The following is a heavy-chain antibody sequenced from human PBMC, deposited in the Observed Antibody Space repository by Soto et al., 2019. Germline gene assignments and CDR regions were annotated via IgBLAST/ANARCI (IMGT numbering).Heavy chain of an antibody. CDR1: GDSINSYY. CDR3: AGGYCSTSSCYVGLYYMDG. Sequence: QVQLQESGPGLVKPSETLSLTCTVSGDSINSYYWSWIRQPPGKGLEWIGYIYDSGSTMYDPPLNSRSTKLQGTSKNKDSPKLSSVNAANTAVYYCAGGYCSTSSCYVGLYYMDGWGKGTAVTVSS. J-gene: IGHJ6*03. V-gene: IGHV4-59*01. D-gene: IGHD2-2*01. CDR2: IYDSGST.